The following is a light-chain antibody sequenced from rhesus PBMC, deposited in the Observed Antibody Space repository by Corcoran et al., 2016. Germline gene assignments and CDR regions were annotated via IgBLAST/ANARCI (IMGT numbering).Light chain of an antibody. CDR3: QHGYGTPFT. V-gene: IGKV1-74*01. Sequence: DIQMTQSPSSLSASVGDRVTITCRTSENVNNYLNWSQQKPGKAPNLLIYKASTLQSGVPARFSGSGSGTDYMFTNSRLHPEDGATYYRQHGYGTPFTFGPGTKLDIK. CDR1: ENVNNY. J-gene: IGKJ3*01. CDR2: KAS.